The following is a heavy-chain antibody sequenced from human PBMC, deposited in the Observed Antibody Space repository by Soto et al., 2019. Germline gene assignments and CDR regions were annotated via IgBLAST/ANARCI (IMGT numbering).Heavy chain of an antibody. CDR1: GGTFSSYA. J-gene: IGHJ4*02. V-gene: IGHV1-69*13. CDR3: ARGVLAAEFVPDYYDSSGPFDY. D-gene: IGHD3-22*01. CDR2: IIPIFGTA. Sequence: ASVKVSCKASGGTFSSYAISWVRQAPGQGLEWMGGIIPIFGTANYAQKFQGRVTITADESTSTAYMELSSLRSEDTAVYYCARGVLAAEFVPDYYDSSGPFDYWGQGTLVTVSS.